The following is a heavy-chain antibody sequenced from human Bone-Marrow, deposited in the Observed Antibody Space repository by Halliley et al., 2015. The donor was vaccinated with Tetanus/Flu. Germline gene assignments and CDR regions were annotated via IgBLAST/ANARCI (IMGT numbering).Heavy chain of an antibody. V-gene: IGHV3-23*01. D-gene: IGHD3-10*01. Sequence: GSGGATSHPPSVKGPFTLSRDNSENTVYLQMNSRRDDDTAVYYCAKGRDPYLDHYYGMDVLGQGTTVTVSS. J-gene: IGHJ6*02. CDR3: AKGRDPYLDHYYGMDV. CDR2: GSGGAT.